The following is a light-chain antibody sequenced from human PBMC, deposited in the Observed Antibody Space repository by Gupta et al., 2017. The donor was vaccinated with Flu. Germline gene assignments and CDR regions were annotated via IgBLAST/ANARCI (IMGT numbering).Light chain of an antibody. CDR3: QLCDINSDVWL. Sequence: TTASCRGWGAKVGSRSFYWYHQMTAETPVLLVRYDSDRLSEIPEGFSGSNYANTATMTITRVEAGDEADYYCQLCDINSDVWLFGGGTKLTVL. CDR2: YDS. V-gene: IGLV3-21*01. CDR1: KVGSRS. J-gene: IGLJ3*02.